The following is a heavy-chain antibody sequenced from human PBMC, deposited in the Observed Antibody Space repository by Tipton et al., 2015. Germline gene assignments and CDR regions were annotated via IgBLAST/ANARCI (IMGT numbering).Heavy chain of an antibody. Sequence: TLSLTCTVSGGSISSYYWSWIRQPPGKGLEWIGYIYYSGSTNYNPSLKSRVTISVDTSKNQFSLKLSSVTAADTAVYYCASTERYSSGWSRGWCDPWGQGTLVTVPS. CDR1: GGSISSYY. J-gene: IGHJ5*02. CDR2: IYYSGST. CDR3: ASTERYSSGWSRGWCDP. D-gene: IGHD6-19*01. V-gene: IGHV4-59*01.